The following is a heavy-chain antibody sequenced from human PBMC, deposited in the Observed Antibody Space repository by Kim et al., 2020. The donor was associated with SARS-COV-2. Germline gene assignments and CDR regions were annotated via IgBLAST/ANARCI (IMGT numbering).Heavy chain of an antibody. D-gene: IGHD6-19*01. CDR2: IWYDGSNK. V-gene: IGHV3-33*01. CDR1: GFTFSSYG. CDR3: ASIPGIAVAGTGYYGMDV. Sequence: GGSLRLSCAASGFTFSSYGMHWVRQAPGKGLEWVAVIWYDGSNKYYADSVKGRFTISRDNSKNTLYLQMNSLRAEDTAVYYCASIPGIAVAGTGYYGMDVWGQGTTVTVSS. J-gene: IGHJ6*02.